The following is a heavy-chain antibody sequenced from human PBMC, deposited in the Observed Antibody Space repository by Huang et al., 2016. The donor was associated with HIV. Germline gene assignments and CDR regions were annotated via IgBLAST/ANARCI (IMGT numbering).Heavy chain of an antibody. V-gene: IGHV4-59*11. CDR3: ARDGAYQYDSRAYYRDF. J-gene: IGHJ4*02. D-gene: IGHD3-22*01. Sequence: QVQLQESGPGLVKPSETLSLTCTVSDGSISSHFWSWIRQPPGKGLEWIATINPSERSNYNPSLESRVNLSKDSSKEQLSLKLQSVTAADTAVYYCARDGAYQYDSRAYYRDFWGQGTLVTVSS. CDR1: DGSISSHF. CDR2: INPSERS.